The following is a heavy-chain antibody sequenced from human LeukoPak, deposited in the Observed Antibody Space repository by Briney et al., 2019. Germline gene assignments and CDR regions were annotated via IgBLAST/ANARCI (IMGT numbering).Heavy chain of an antibody. V-gene: IGHV3-21*04. J-gene: IGHJ4*01. Sequence: GGSLRLSCAASGFTFSSYSMNWVRQAPGKGLEWVSSISSSSSYTFYADSVKGRFTISRDNSKNTLYLQMNSLRAEDTAVYYCARGPRTDSFDYWGHGTLVTVSS. CDR1: GFTFSSYS. D-gene: IGHD4-17*01. CDR3: ARGPRTDSFDY. CDR2: ISSSSSYT.